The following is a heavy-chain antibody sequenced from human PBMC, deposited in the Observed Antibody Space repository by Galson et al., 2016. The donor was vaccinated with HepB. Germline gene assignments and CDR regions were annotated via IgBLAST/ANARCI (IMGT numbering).Heavy chain of an antibody. Sequence: PALVKPTQTLTLTCTFSGFSLSTSGVGVGWIRQPPGKALEWLALIYWDDDKRYSPSLKSRLTITKDTSKNQVVLTMTNMNPVDTGTYYCAHIDVRKIAAGTWVDWGQGTTVTVSS. J-gene: IGHJ6*02. CDR1: GFSLSTSGVG. V-gene: IGHV2-5*02. D-gene: IGHD6-13*01. CDR2: IYWDDDK. CDR3: AHIDVRKIAAGTWVD.